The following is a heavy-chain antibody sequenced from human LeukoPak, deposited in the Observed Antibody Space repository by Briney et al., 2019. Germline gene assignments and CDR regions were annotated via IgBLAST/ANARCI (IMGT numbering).Heavy chain of an antibody. J-gene: IGHJ3*02. CDR3: ARDRAILLFGAFDI. Sequence: GGSLRLSCAAPGFTFSSYSMNWVRQAPGEGLEWVSSISSSSSYIYYADSVKGRFTISRDNAKNSLYLQMNSLRAEDTAVYYCARDRAILLFGAFDIWGQGTMVTVSS. D-gene: IGHD2/OR15-2a*01. CDR2: ISSSSSYI. V-gene: IGHV3-21*01. CDR1: GFTFSSYS.